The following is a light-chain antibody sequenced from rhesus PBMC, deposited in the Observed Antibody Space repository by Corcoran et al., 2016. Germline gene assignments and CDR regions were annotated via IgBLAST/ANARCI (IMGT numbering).Light chain of an antibody. J-gene: IGKJ4*01. CDR3: LLCSSSPALT. CDR1: QSISRW. V-gene: IGKV1-22*01. Sequence: EIQRTQSPSSLSASVGDTVTITCRASQSISRWLDWYQQKPGKAPNLLIYRASSVQSGVPSRFSGSGSGTNFTLPISSLPPEDFATYFCLLCSSSPALTFDGGTKVELK. CDR2: RAS.